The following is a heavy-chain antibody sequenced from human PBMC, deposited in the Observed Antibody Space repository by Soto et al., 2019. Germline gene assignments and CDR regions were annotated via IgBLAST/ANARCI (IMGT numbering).Heavy chain of an antibody. Sequence: QVQLQESGPGLVKPSETLSLTCTVSGGSITNYYCSWFRQPPGKGLEWIGYIQYNGYSAYNLSLKRRVPMSMDTAKTQFSLMLESVTATDTAVYYCARHGFGPLHGLVDVWGQGTTVIVSS. D-gene: IGHD3-10*01. CDR1: GGSITNYY. V-gene: IGHV4-59*08. CDR2: IQYNGYS. J-gene: IGHJ6*02. CDR3: ARHGFGPLHGLVDV.